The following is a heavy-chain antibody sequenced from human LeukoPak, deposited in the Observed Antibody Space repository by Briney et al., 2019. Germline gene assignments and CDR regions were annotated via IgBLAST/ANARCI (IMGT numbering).Heavy chain of an antibody. CDR2: IYYSGST. CDR1: GGSISSSSYY. CDR3: ASAIYSYGSYYFDY. J-gene: IGHJ4*02. V-gene: IGHV4-39*01. D-gene: IGHD5-18*01. Sequence: PSETLSLTCTVSGGSISSSSYYWGWIRQPPGKGLEWIGSIYYSGSTYYIPSLKSRVTMSVDTSKNQFSLKLSSVTAADTAVYYCASAIYSYGSYYFDYWGQGTLVTVSS.